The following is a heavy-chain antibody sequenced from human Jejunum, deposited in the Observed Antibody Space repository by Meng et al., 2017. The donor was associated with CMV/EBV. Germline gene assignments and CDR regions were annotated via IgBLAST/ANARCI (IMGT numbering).Heavy chain of an antibody. CDR3: GRSGGL. J-gene: IGHJ4*02. CDR1: GFTFSSHW. D-gene: IGHD1-26*01. CDR2: IKPDGSDK. V-gene: IGHV3-7*01. Sequence: LRLSCAASGFTFSSHWRTWVRQAPGKGLEWVASIKPDGSDKYYVDSVKGRFTISRDNANNSLYLQMNSLRGEDTAVYYCGRSGGLWGQGTLVTVSS.